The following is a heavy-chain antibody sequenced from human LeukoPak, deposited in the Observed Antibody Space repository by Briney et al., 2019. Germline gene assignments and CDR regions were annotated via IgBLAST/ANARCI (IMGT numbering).Heavy chain of an antibody. D-gene: IGHD3-22*01. J-gene: IGHJ3*01. CDR1: GGSISSSSYY. Sequence: SETLSLTCTVSGGSISSSSYYWGWIRQPPGEGLEWIGSIYYSGSTYYNPSLKSRVTISVDTSKNQFSLKLSSVTAADTAVYYCARDHIRGDYYDSSGYSLTVAPSMFYADWGQGTMVTVSS. V-gene: IGHV4-39*07. CDR2: IYYSGST. CDR3: ARDHIRGDYYDSSGYSLTVAPSMFYAD.